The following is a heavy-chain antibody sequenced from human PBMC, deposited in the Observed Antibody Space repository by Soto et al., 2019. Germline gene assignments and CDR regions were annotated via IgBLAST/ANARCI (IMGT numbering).Heavy chain of an antibody. CDR2: IKSKVDGGTS. V-gene: IGHV3-15*01. D-gene: IGHD3-16*01. CDR1: GFMCRNVW. CDR3: TTDSYMTTVIVRFDY. Sequence: TGGSLRLSCAASGFMCRNVWISWISQAPGKGLEWVGRIKSKVDGGTSDFAAPVKDRFAISRDDSKNIVYLEMNGLKTEDTAMYYCTTDSYMTTVIVRFDYWGHGTQVTVSS. J-gene: IGHJ4*01.